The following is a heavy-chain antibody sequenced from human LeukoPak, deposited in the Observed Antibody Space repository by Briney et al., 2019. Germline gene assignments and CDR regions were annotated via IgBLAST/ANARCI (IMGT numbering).Heavy chain of an antibody. V-gene: IGHV4-59*01. CDR1: GGSISSYY. D-gene: IGHD2-2*01. CDR3: ARGGVVVPAAMEFDY. J-gene: IGHJ4*02. CDR2: IYYSGST. Sequence: PSETLSLTCTVSGGSISSYYWNWIRQPPGKGLEWIGYIYYSGSTNYNPSLKSRVTISVDTSKNQFSLKLSSVTAADTAVYYCARGGVVVPAAMEFDYWGQGTLVTVSS.